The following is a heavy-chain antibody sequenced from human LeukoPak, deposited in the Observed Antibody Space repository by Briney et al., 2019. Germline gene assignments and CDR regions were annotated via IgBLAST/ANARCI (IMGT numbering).Heavy chain of an antibody. CDR3: ARDANYYDFWSGYSPYGMDV. D-gene: IGHD3-3*01. Sequence: ASVKVSCTASGYTFTGYYMHWVRQAPGQGLEWMGWINPNSGGTNYAQKFQGRVTMTRDTSISTAYMELSRLRSDDTAVYYCARDANYYDFWSGYSPYGMDVWGQGTTVTVSS. CDR1: GYTFTGYY. V-gene: IGHV1-2*02. J-gene: IGHJ6*02. CDR2: INPNSGGT.